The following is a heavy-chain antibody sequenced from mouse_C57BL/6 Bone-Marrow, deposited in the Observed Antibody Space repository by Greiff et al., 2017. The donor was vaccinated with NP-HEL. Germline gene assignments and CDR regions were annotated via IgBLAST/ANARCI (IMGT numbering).Heavy chain of an antibody. CDR1: GYSITSGYY. CDR2: ISYDGSN. J-gene: IGHJ3*01. V-gene: IGHV3-6*01. Sequence: ESGPGLVKPSQSLSLTCSVTGYSITSGYYWNWIRQFPGNKLEWMGYISYDGSNNYNPSLKNRISITRDTSKNQFCLKLNSVTTEDTATYYCALVAYWGQGTLVTVSA. CDR3: ALVAY.